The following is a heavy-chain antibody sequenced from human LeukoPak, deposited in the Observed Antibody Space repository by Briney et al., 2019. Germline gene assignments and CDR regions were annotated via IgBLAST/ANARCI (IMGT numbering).Heavy chain of an antibody. CDR3: ARAYCSGGSCYWADWFDP. J-gene: IGHJ5*02. Sequence: ASVKVSCKASGYTFTGYYMHWVRQAPGQGLEWMGRINPNSGGTNYAQKFQGRVTMTRDTSISTAYMELSRRRSDDTAVYYCARAYCSGGSCYWADWFDPWGQGTLVTVSS. D-gene: IGHD2-15*01. V-gene: IGHV1-2*06. CDR2: INPNSGGT. CDR1: GYTFTGYY.